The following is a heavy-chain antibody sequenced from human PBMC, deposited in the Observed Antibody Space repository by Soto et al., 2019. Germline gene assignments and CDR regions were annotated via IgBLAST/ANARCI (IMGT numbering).Heavy chain of an antibody. V-gene: IGHV4-30-4*01. CDR3: ARVRVPYTRLCFLESLSYFDY. D-gene: IGHD3-3*01. CDR1: GGSISSGDYY. Sequence: SETLSLTCTVSGGSISSGDYYWSWIRQPPGKGLEWIGYIYYSGSTYYNPSLKSRVTISVDTSKNQFSLKLSSVTAADTAVYYCARVRVPYTRLCFLESLSYFDYWGQGTLVTVSS. J-gene: IGHJ4*02. CDR2: IYYSGST.